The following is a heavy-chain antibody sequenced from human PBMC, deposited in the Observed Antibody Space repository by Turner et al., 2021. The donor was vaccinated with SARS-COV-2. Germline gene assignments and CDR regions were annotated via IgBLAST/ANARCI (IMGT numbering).Heavy chain of an antibody. Sequence: QVQLVESGGGVVQPGRSLRLSCAASGFTFSSYGMHWVRQAPGKGLGWVAIISYDGSNKYYADSVKGRFTISRDNSKNTLYLQMNSLRAEDTAVYYCAKVIGEYYYGSGYDYWGQGTLVTVSS. D-gene: IGHD3-10*01. CDR2: ISYDGSNK. V-gene: IGHV3-30*18. CDR3: AKVIGEYYYGSGYDY. J-gene: IGHJ4*02. CDR1: GFTFSSYG.